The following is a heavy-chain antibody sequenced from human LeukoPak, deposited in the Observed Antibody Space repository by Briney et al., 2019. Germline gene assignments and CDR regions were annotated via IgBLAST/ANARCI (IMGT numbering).Heavy chain of an antibody. V-gene: IGHV1-2*02. CDR1: GYTFTGYY. D-gene: IGHD1-26*01. CDR3: ARVLGSGSYPFKKYYFDY. CDR2: INPNGGGT. J-gene: IGHJ4*02. Sequence: ASVKVSCKASGYTFTGYYMHWVRQAPGQGLEWMGWINPNGGGTNYAQKFQGRVTMSRDTSISTAYMELSRLRSDDTAVYYCARVLGSGSYPFKKYYFDYWGQGTLVTVSS.